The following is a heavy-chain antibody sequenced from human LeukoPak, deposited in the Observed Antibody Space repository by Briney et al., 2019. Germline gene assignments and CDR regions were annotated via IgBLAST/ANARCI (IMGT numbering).Heavy chain of an antibody. CDR1: GGSISSYY. CDR2: IYYSGST. Sequence: SETLSLTCTVSGGSISSYYWSWIRQPPGKGLEWIGNIYYSGSTNYNPSLKSRVTISVDTSKNQFSLELRSVTAVDTAVYYCARRVVDSRWYFDVWGRGTLITVSS. J-gene: IGHJ2*01. CDR3: ARRVVDSRWYFDV. V-gene: IGHV4-59*01. D-gene: IGHD2-2*01.